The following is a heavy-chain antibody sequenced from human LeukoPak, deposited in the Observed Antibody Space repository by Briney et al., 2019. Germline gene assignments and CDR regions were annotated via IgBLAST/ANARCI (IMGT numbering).Heavy chain of an antibody. D-gene: IGHD3/OR15-3a*01. V-gene: IGHV4-34*01. Sequence: SETLSLTCAVYGGSFSGYYWNWIRQPPGKGLEWIGEINHSGSTYYNPSLKSRVTISVDTSKNQFSLKLSSVTAADTAVYYCAREWTGFDYWGQGTLVTVSS. CDR3: AREWTGFDY. CDR1: GGSFSGYY. J-gene: IGHJ4*02. CDR2: INHSGST.